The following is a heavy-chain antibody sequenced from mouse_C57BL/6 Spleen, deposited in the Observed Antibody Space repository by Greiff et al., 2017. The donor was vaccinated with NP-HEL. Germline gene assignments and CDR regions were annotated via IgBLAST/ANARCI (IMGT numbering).Heavy chain of an antibody. J-gene: IGHJ3*01. D-gene: IGHD2-4*01. Sequence: EVQLVESGGGLVQPKGSLKLSCAASGFTFNTYAMHWVRQAPGKGLEWVARIRSKSSNYATYYADSVKDRFTISRDDSQSMLYLQMNNLKTEDTAMYYCVRDDDYDGERRFAYWGQGTLVTVSA. CDR3: VRDDDYDGERRFAY. CDR2: IRSKSSNYAT. CDR1: GFTFNTYA. V-gene: IGHV10-3*01.